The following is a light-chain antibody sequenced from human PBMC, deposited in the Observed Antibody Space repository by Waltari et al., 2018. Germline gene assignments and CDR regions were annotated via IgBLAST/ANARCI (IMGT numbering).Light chain of an antibody. CDR2: GAS. V-gene: IGKV3-20*01. J-gene: IGKJ3*01. CDR3: QHYDSSTGFT. CDR1: QSVVSAY. Sequence: EVVLTQSPGTLSLSPGERASLSCRASQSVVSAYLAWNQPKPGQPPRLLIFGASNRATGIPDRFSGSGSGTDFTLTISRLEPEDFAVYYCQHYDSSTGFTFGPGSKVDIK.